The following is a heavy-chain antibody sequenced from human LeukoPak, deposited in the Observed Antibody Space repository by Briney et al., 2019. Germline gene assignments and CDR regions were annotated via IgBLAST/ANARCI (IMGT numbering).Heavy chain of an antibody. J-gene: IGHJ4*02. CDR1: GYTFTGYY. Sequence: GASVKVSCKASGYTFTGYYMHWVRQAPGQGLEWMGWISAYNGNTNYAQKLQGRVTMTTDTSTSTAYMELRSLRSDDTAVYYCAIVYSGSFPDIDYWGQGTLVTVSS. D-gene: IGHD1-26*01. V-gene: IGHV1-18*04. CDR3: AIVYSGSFPDIDY. CDR2: ISAYNGNT.